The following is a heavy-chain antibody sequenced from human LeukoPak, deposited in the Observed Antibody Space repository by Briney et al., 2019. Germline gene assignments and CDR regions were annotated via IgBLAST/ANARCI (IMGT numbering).Heavy chain of an antibody. CDR3: ARLFTVTTLDY. J-gene: IGHJ4*02. Sequence: ASVKVSCKASGYTFTSYGINWVRQAPGQGLEWMGWISAYNGNTNYAQKLQGRVTMTTDTTTSTAYMELRSLRSDDTAVYYCARLFTVTTLDYWGQGTLVTVSS. D-gene: IGHD4-17*01. V-gene: IGHV1-18*01. CDR2: ISAYNGNT. CDR1: GYTFTSYG.